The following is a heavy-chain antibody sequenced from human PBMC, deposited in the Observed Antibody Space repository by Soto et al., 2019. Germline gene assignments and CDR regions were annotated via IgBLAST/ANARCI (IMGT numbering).Heavy chain of an antibody. CDR1: GGTFSSYT. V-gene: IGHV1-69*08. J-gene: IGHJ4*02. D-gene: IGHD3-22*01. CDR3: ARDTGRYYDSSTYFDY. CDR2: IIPTLGIA. Sequence: QVQLVQSGAEVKKPGSSVKVSCKASGGTFSSYTISWVRQAPGQGLEWMGRIIPTLGIANYAQKFKGRVRINADKPTSTAYMELNSLRSEDTAVYYCARDTGRYYDSSTYFDYWGQGTLVTVSS.